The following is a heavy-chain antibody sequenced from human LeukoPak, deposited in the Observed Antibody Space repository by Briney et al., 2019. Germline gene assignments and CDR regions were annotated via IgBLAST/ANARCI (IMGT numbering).Heavy chain of an antibody. CDR3: ARLDCSSTSCYVPPGYFDY. D-gene: IGHD2-2*01. Sequence: RASETLSLTCTVSGGSISSSSYYWGWLRQPPGKGLEWIGSIYYSGSTYYNPSLKSRVTISVDTSKNQFSLKLSSVTAADTAVYYCARLDCSSTSCYVPPGYFDYWGRGTLVTVSS. CDR2: IYYSGST. V-gene: IGHV4-39*01. J-gene: IGHJ4*02. CDR1: GGSISSSSYY.